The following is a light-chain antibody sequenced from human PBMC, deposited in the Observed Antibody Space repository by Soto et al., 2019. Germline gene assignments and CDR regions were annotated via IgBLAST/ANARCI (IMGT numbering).Light chain of an antibody. CDR1: QDMRNY. J-gene: IGKJ4*01. Sequence: DIQMTQSPSSLSASVGDRVTITCQASQDMRNYLNWYQQKPGKAPKLLIYGASNLEAGVTPRFSGSGSETEFSLTIASLQPEDIAVYYCQQYDTLPPTFGGGTKVDIK. CDR3: QQYDTLPPT. V-gene: IGKV1-33*01. CDR2: GAS.